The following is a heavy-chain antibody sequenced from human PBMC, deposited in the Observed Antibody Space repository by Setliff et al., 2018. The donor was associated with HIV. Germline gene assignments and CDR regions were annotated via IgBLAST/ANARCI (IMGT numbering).Heavy chain of an antibody. Sequence: LSLTCTVSGGSISSGSYYWSWIRQPAGKGLQWIGRIYTSGSTNYNPSLKGRVTISVDTSKNQFSLKLNSVTAADTAVYYCARIIMPRGGAFDIWGQGTMVTVSS. V-gene: IGHV4-61*02. CDR1: GGSISSGSYY. D-gene: IGHD3-10*01. CDR3: ARIIMPRGGAFDI. CDR2: IYTSGST. J-gene: IGHJ3*02.